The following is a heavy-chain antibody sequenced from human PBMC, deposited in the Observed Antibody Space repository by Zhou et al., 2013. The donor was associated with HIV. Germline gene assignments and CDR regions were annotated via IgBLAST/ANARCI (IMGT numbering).Heavy chain of an antibody. CDR1: GGTFSSYA. Sequence: QVQLVQSGAEVKKPGSSVKVSCKASGGTFSSYAISWVRQAPGQGLEWMGGIIPIFGTANYAQKFQGRVTITTDESTSTAYMELSSLRSEDTAVYYCARGTLERRLDYYYYYMDVWGKGTTVTVSS. D-gene: IGHD1-1*01. V-gene: IGHV1-69*05. J-gene: IGHJ6*03. CDR2: IIPIFGTA. CDR3: ARGTLERRLDYYYYYMDV.